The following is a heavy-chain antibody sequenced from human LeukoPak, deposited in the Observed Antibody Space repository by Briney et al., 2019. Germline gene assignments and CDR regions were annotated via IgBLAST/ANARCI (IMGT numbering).Heavy chain of an antibody. J-gene: IGHJ4*02. CDR1: GFTFTSYA. CDR2: ISGSGGGT. V-gene: IGHV3-23*01. Sequence: GGSLRLSCAASGFTFTSYAMSWVRQAPGKGLEWVSGISGSGGGTYYADSVKGRFTISRDNSKHTLYLQMNSLRAEDTAVYYCCKTITPWGVNYFDYWGQGTLVTVSS. D-gene: IGHD1-20*01. CDR3: CKTITPWGVNYFDY.